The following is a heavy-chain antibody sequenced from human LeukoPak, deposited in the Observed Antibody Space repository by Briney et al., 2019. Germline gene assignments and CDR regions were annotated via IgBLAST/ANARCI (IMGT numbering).Heavy chain of an antibody. V-gene: IGHV1-58*02. CDR1: GFTFTSSA. D-gene: IGHD1-1*01. J-gene: IGHJ4*02. Sequence: GTSVKVSCKASGFTFTSSAMQWVRQARGQRLEWIGWIVVGSGNTNYAQKFQERVTITRDMSTSKAYMELSSLRSADTAVHYCAANSDRGGGNGGGDYWGQGTLVTVSS. CDR3: AANSDRGGGNGGGDY. CDR2: IVVGSGNT.